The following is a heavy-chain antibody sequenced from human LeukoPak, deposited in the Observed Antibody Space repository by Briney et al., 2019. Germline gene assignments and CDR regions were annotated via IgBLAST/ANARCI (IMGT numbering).Heavy chain of an antibody. CDR1: GFTFRNYW. J-gene: IGHJ4*02. CDR3: ARHPNSNWDY. CDR2: INEGGNEK. Sequence: GGSLRLSCAASGFTFRNYWMSWVRQVPGKGLEWVVNINEGGNEKNYVDSVKGRFTASRDNAQNSLYLQMNSLRVEDTAVYYCARHPNSNWDYWGQGTLVTASS. V-gene: IGHV3-7*03. D-gene: IGHD6-13*01.